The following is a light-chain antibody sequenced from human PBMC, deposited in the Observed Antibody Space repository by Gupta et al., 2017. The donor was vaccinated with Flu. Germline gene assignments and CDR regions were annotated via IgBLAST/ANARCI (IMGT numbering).Light chain of an antibody. CDR1: GLRSYF. V-gene: IGLV3-19*01. CDR3: NCRDINGPHPWL. Sequence: SSELTQDPAVSVAVGQTVRITCKGDGLRSYFANWYQQKPGQAPIVVIYGESNRPSGIPDRFSGSGSGNTASLTITGTQAEDEADYYCNCRDINGPHPWLFGGGTKLTVL. J-gene: IGLJ3*02. CDR2: GES.